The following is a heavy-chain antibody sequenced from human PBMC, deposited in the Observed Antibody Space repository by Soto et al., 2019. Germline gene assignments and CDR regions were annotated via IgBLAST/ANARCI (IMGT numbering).Heavy chain of an antibody. J-gene: IGHJ6*02. Sequence: GGSLRLSCEVSGFTLTSYGMNWVRQAPDKGLEWVSTIGRSGDTFYADSVRGRFTISRDNSKNTLFLQMNSLRAEDTALYFCAKDGTTAGIHYYGMDIWGQGTTVTVSS. V-gene: IGHV3-23*01. CDR1: GFTLTSYG. D-gene: IGHD1-1*01. CDR3: AKDGTTAGIHYYGMDI. CDR2: IGRSGDT.